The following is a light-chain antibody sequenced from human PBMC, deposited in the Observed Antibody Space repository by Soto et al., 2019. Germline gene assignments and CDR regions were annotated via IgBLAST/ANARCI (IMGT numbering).Light chain of an antibody. V-gene: IGLV2-14*01. CDR3: SSYTSSSTYV. CDR2: DVS. J-gene: IGLJ1*01. CDR1: SSDVGGYSY. Sequence: QSALTQPASVSGSPGQPITISCTGTSSDVGGYSYVSWYQQHPGKAPKLMIYDVSNRPSGVSNRLSGPKSGNTASLTIPGLQAEDEADYYFSSYTSSSTYVFGTGTQVPVL.